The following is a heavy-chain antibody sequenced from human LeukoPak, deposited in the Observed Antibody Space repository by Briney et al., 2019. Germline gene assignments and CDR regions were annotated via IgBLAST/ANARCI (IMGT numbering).Heavy chain of an antibody. D-gene: IGHD5-18*01. CDR1: GGSFSGYY. Sequence: SETLSLTCAVYGGSFSGYYWSWIRQPPGKGLEWIGEINHSGSTNYNPSLKSRVTIPVDTSKNQFSLKLSSVTAADTAVYYCAGGRLNRIQLWGYYFDYWGQGTLVTVSS. J-gene: IGHJ4*02. V-gene: IGHV4-34*01. CDR2: INHSGST. CDR3: AGGRLNRIQLWGYYFDY.